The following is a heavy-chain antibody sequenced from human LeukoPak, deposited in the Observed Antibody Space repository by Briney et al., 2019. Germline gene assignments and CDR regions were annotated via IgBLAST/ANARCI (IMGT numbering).Heavy chain of an antibody. J-gene: IGHJ4*02. D-gene: IGHD3-3*01. CDR2: IKSKTDGGTT. CDR1: GFTFSNAW. CDR3: TTVGVRFLEWFNRPHDY. Sequence: PGGSLRLSCAASGFTFSNAWMSWVRQAPGKGLEWVGRIKSKTDGGTTDYAAPVKGRFTISRDDSKNTLYLQMNSLKTEDTAVYYCTTVGVRFLEWFNRPHDYWGQGTLVTVSS. V-gene: IGHV3-15*01.